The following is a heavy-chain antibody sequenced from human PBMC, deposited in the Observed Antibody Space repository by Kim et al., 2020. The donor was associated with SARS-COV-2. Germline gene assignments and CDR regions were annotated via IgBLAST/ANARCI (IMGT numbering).Heavy chain of an antibody. J-gene: IGHJ4*02. Sequence: YAESVKGRFTISRDNSKNTLYLQMNSLRAEDTAVYYCAKVGLPYSGYYDYWGQGTLVTVSS. CDR3: AKVGLPYSGYYDY. D-gene: IGHD5-12*01. V-gene: IGHV3-23*01.